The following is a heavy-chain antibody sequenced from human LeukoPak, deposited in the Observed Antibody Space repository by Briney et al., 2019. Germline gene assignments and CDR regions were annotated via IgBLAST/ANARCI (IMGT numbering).Heavy chain of an antibody. D-gene: IGHD6-19*01. V-gene: IGHV4-31*03. CDR2: IYYSGST. J-gene: IGHJ4*02. CDR1: GGSISSGGYY. Sequence: SQTLSLTCTVSGGSISSGGYYWSWIRQHPGKGLEWIGYIYYSGSTYYNPSLKSRVAISVDTSKNQFSLKLSSVTAADTAVYYCATTAGTFYEYFDYWGQGTLVTVSS. CDR3: ATTAGTFYEYFDY.